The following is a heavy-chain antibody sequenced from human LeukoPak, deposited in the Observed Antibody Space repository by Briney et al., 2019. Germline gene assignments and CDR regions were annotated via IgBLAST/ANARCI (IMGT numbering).Heavy chain of an antibody. CDR1: GFTFSSYW. CDR2: INTDGSST. J-gene: IGHJ2*01. V-gene: IGHV3-74*01. D-gene: IGHD6-19*01. CDR3: TTGGRLVDWYFDL. Sequence: GGSLRLSCAASGFTFSSYWMHWVRQAPGKGLVWVSRINTDGSSTSYADSVKGRFTISRDNAKNTLYLQMNSLKTEDTAVYYCTTGGRLVDWYFDLWGRGTLVTVSS.